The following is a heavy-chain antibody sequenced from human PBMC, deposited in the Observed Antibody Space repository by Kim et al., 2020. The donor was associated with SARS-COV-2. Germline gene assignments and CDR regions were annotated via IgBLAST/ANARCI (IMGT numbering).Heavy chain of an antibody. Sequence: GGSLRLSCAASGFTFSSYGMHWVRQAPGKGLEWVAVISYDGSNKYYADSVKGRFTISRDNSKNTLYLQMNSLRAEDTAVYYCAKDKGLWELLHYFDYWGQGTLVTVSS. V-gene: IGHV3-30*18. J-gene: IGHJ4*02. D-gene: IGHD1-26*01. CDR2: ISYDGSNK. CDR3: AKDKGLWELLHYFDY. CDR1: GFTFSSYG.